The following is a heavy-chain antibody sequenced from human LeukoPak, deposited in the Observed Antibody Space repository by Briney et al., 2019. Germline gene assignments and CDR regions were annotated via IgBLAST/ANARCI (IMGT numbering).Heavy chain of an antibody. CDR3: ARDFQWLVPAEYFQH. J-gene: IGHJ1*01. CDR1: GYTFSDYY. Sequence: ASVKVSCKASGYTFSDYYIHWVRQAPGQELEWMGWINPNSGGTNYAQKFQGRVTMTRDTSINTAYMEMSSLRSDDTAVYYCARDFQWLVPAEYFQHWGQGTVVTVSS. D-gene: IGHD6-19*01. V-gene: IGHV1-2*02. CDR2: INPNSGGT.